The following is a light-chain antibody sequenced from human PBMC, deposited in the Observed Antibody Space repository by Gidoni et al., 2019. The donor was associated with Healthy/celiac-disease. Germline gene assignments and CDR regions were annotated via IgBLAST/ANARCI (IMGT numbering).Light chain of an antibody. CDR1: QSVSSY. Sequence: VLPQSPATLSLSPGESATLSCRASQSVSSYLAWYQQKPGQAPRLLIYDASNRATGIPARFSGSGSGTDVTLTISSLEPEDFAVYYCQQRSNWPPYTFGQGTKLEIK. V-gene: IGKV3-11*01. J-gene: IGKJ2*01. CDR3: QQRSNWPPYT. CDR2: DAS.